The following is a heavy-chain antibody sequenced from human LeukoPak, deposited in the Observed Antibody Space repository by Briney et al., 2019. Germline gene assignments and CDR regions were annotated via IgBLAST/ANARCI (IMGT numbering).Heavy chain of an antibody. J-gene: IGHJ4*02. CDR3: ATTPTGLVIIPFFY. CDR1: GYSISSGYY. D-gene: IGHD3/OR15-3a*01. CDR2: IYHSGST. Sequence: SETLSPTCTVSGYSISSGYYWGWIRQPPGKGLEWIGSIYHSGSTYYNPSLKSRVTISVDTSKNQFSLKLSSVTAADTAVYYCATTPTGLVIIPFFYWGQGTLVTVSS. V-gene: IGHV4-38-2*02.